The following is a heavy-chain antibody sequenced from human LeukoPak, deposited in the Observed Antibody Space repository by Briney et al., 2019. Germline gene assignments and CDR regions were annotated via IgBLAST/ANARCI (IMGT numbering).Heavy chain of an antibody. J-gene: IGHJ6*03. V-gene: IGHV3-33*01. CDR3: VRDRDYSAGFPYYYMDA. D-gene: IGHD4-11*01. CDR2: IWDDGSSK. Sequence: GRSLRLSCAASGFTFSSFGMHWVRQAPGKGLEWVALIWDDGSSKNYADSVKGRFTISRDNSKNTLYLQTDSLRVDDTAVYYCVRDRDYSAGFPYYYMDAWGIGTTVTVSS. CDR1: GFTFSSFG.